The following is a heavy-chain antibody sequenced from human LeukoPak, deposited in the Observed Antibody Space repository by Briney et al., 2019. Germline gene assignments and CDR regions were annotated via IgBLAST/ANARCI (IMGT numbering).Heavy chain of an antibody. V-gene: IGHV1-58*02. J-gene: IGHJ4*02. Sequence: ASVKVSCKASGGTFSSYAISWVRQAPGQGLEWIGWIVVGSGNTNYAQKFQERVTITRDMSTSTAYMELSSLRSEDTAVYYCAAIPLPDSRYFDWLTFDYWGQGTLVTVSS. D-gene: IGHD3-9*01. CDR2: IVVGSGNT. CDR1: GGTFSSYA. CDR3: AAIPLPDSRYFDWLTFDY.